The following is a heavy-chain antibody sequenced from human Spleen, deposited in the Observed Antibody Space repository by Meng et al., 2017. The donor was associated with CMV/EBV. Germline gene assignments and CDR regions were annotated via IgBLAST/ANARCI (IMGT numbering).Heavy chain of an antibody. CDR3: AKDEKGDTGEGGS. J-gene: IGHJ5*02. CDR2: IYSGDGRT. V-gene: IGHV3-23*03. Sequence: GGSLRLSCVASGFTFRIYAMSWVGQAPGKGVEWVSVIYSGDGRTFCADSVKGRYTISRDNSKDTRYLQMNSLRAEDTAVYYCAKDEKGDTGEGGSWGQGTLVTVSS. CDR1: GFTFRIYA. D-gene: IGHD3-16*01.